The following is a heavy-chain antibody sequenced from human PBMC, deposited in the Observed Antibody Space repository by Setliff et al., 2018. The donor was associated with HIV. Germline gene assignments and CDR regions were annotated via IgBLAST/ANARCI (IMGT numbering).Heavy chain of an antibody. CDR1: GDSVSSASYY. Sequence: PSETLSLTCTVSGDSVSSASYYWSWIRQPPGKGLEWIGYIYYSGTTKYNPSLKSRVTISRDNAKNSMDLQMNSLRAEDTAIYYCARKLRPGHGVDVWGQGTTVTVSS. D-gene: IGHD3-10*01. CDR3: ARKLRPGHGVDV. V-gene: IGHV4-61*01. J-gene: IGHJ6*02. CDR2: IYYSGTT.